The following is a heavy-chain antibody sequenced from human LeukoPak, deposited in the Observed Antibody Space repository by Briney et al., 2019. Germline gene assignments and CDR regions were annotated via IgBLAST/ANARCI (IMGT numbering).Heavy chain of an antibody. V-gene: IGHV3-48*03. J-gene: IGHJ4*02. D-gene: IGHD1-26*01. CDR2: ISSSGSTI. Sequence: GGSLRLSCAASGFTFSSYEMNWVRQAPGKGLEWVSYISSSGSTIYYADSVKGRFTISRDNAKNSLYLQMNSLRAEDTAVYYCVRHRTNGTYSYYFDYWGQGTLVTVSS. CDR1: GFTFSSYE. CDR3: VRHRTNGTYSYYFDY.